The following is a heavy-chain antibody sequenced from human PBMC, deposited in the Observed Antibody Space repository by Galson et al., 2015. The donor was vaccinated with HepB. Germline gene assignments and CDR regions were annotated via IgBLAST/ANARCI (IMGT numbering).Heavy chain of an antibody. CDR3: AREGAPYNESSGYHYDY. D-gene: IGHD3-22*01. V-gene: IGHV1-18*01. Sequence: SVKVSCKASGYTFSNYGVVWVRQAPGQGLEWMGWISAYNGNMNYVRKFQGRVTMTTDRSTSTAYMELRSLRSDDTAVYYCAREGAPYNESSGYHYDYWGQGTLLTVSS. J-gene: IGHJ4*02. CDR2: ISAYNGNM. CDR1: GYTFSNYG.